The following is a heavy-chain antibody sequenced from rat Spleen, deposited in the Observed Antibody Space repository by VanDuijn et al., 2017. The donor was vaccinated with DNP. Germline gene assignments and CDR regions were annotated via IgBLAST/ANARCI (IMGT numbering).Heavy chain of an antibody. CDR3: ARWFNSGYYFDY. Sequence: EVQLVESGGDSVQPGXXLKLSXXXSGXXXSDYXXAXXXQAXTXGLXXXAXIXYDGGSTYYGDSVKGRFTISRDNAKTTLNLQMNSLRSEDMATYYCARWFNSGYYFDYWGQGVMVTVSS. D-gene: IGHD4-3*01. CDR2: IXYDGGST. V-gene: IGHV5-22*01. CDR1: GXXXSDYX. J-gene: IGHJ2*01.